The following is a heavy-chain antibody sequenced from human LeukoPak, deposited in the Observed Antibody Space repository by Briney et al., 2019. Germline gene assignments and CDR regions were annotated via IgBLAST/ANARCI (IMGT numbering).Heavy chain of an antibody. CDR1: GGSISGSSYY. CDR2: IYYSGST. CDR3: ARGRRASSSWGDPLIPVTDWFDP. J-gene: IGHJ5*02. D-gene: IGHD6-13*01. Sequence: SGTPSLTCTVSGGSISGSSYYWGWIRQPPGKWLGWTGSIYYSGSTCYNPSPKSRLTICADTSTHQFSLKPSPVTAADTAVYYCARGRRASSSWGDPLIPVTDWFDPGGQGTLVTVSS. V-gene: IGHV4-39*01.